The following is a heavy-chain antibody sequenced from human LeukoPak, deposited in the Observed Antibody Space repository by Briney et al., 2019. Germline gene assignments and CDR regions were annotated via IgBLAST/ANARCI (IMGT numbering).Heavy chain of an antibody. J-gene: IGHJ4*02. Sequence: SETLSLTCAVYGGSFSGYYWSWIRQPPGKGLEWIGAINHSGSTNYNPSLKSRVTISVDTSKNQFSLKLRSLTAADTAVYYCATRTVTNLDYCGQGTLVTVSS. CDR1: GGSFSGYY. V-gene: IGHV4-34*01. CDR3: ATRTVTNLDY. D-gene: IGHD4-17*01. CDR2: INHSGST.